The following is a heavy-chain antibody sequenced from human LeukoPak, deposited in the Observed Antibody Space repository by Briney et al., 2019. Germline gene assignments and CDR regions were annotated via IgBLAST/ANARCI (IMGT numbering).Heavy chain of an antibody. CDR3: ARDPDIVVVPAARPGGSGAFDI. Sequence: GGSLRLSCAASGFTFSSYAMSWVRQAPGKGLEWVSAIGGSGGSTYYADSVKGRFTISRDNSKNTLYLQMNSLRAEDTAVYYCARDPDIVVVPAARPGGSGAFDIWGQGTMVTVSS. CDR2: IGGSGGST. D-gene: IGHD2-2*01. CDR1: GFTFSSYA. V-gene: IGHV3-23*01. J-gene: IGHJ3*02.